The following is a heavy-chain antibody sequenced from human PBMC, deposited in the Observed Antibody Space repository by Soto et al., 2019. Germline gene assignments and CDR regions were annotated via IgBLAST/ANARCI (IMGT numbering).Heavy chain of an antibody. V-gene: IGHV4-59*08. J-gene: IGHJ4*02. CDR3: ARQGRGSSLTADY. Sequence: SETLSLTCVVSGGSLSSYYWSWIRQPPGKGLEWIGYIYYSGSTNYNPSLKSRVTILVDTSKNQFSLNLSTVTAADTAVYYCARQGRGSSLTADYWGQGTLVTVSS. CDR2: IYYSGST. CDR1: GGSLSSYY. D-gene: IGHD3-10*01.